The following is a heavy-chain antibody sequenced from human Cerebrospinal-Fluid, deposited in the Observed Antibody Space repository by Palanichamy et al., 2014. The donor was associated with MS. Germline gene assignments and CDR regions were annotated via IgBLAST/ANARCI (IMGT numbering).Heavy chain of an antibody. Sequence: LQESGPGLAKPSETLSLTCTVSGGSISSYYWSWIRQPPGKGLEWIGYIYYSGSTNYNPSLKSRVTISVDTSKNQFSLKLSSVTAADTAFYYCARVRSGWYYFDYWGQGTLLTVSS. J-gene: IGHJ4*02. V-gene: IGHV4-59*01. CDR3: ARVRSGWYYFDY. CDR1: GGSISSYY. D-gene: IGHD6-19*01. CDR2: IYYSGST.